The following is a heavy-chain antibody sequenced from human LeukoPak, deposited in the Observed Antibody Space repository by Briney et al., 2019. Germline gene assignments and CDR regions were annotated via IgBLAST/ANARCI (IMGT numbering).Heavy chain of an antibody. V-gene: IGHV3-21*01. J-gene: IGHJ4*02. D-gene: IGHD5-24*01. CDR3: ASSVEMATIRN. Sequence: GGSLRLSCAASGFTFSSYSMNWVRQAPGKGLXXXSSISSSSSYIYYADSVKGRFTISGDNAKNSLYLQMNSLRAEGTAVDYCASSVEMATIRNWGQGTLVTVSS. CDR1: GFTFSSYS. CDR2: ISSSSSYI.